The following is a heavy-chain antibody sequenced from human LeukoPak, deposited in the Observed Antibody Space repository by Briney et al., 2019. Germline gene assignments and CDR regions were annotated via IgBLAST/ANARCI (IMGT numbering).Heavy chain of an antibody. CDR2: ITGSGVST. V-gene: IGHV3-23*01. D-gene: IGHD3-16*02. J-gene: IGHJ4*02. Sequence: PGGSLRLSCAASGFTFSSYAMNWVRQAPGKGLAWVSTITGSGVSTYYADSVKGRFTISRDNSKNTLNLQMHSLRAEDAAVYYCARDGQGDYDYVWGSYRPDYWGQGTLVTVSS. CDR1: GFTFSSYA. CDR3: ARDGQGDYDYVWGSYRPDY.